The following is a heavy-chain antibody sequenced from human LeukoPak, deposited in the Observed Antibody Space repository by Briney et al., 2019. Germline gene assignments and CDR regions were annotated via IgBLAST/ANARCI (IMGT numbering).Heavy chain of an antibody. J-gene: IGHJ3*02. V-gene: IGHV1-2*02. D-gene: IGHD5-12*01. CDR2: INPNSGGT. CDR1: GYTFTGYY. Sequence: ASVKVSCKASGYTFTGYYMHWVRQAPGQGLEWMGWINPNSGGTNYAQKLQGRVTMTTDTSTSTAYMELRSLRSDDTAVYYCAIQREWLRRAFDIWGQGTMVTVSS. CDR3: AIQREWLRRAFDI.